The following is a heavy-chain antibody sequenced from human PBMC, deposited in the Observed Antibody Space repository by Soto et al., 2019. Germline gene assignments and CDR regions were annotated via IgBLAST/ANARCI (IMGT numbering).Heavy chain of an antibody. J-gene: IGHJ4*02. CDR1: GGTFSRYA. V-gene: IGHV1-69*01. Sequence: QVQLVQSGAEVKKPGSSVKVSCKASGGTFSRYALNWVRQAPGQGPEWMGGIVPIFGKPNYAQKFQGRVKITADESTSTAYMELSSLRSEDTAVYYCAKRTPYYFDCWGQGTLVTVSS. CDR2: IVPIFGKP. CDR3: AKRTPYYFDC.